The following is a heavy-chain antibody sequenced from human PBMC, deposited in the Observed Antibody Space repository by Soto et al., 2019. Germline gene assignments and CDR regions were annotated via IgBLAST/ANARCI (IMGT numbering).Heavy chain of an antibody. D-gene: IGHD3-16*02. V-gene: IGHV4-34*01. CDR2: INHSGST. J-gene: IGHJ4*02. Sequence: SETLSLTCAVYGGSFSGYYWSWIRQPPGKGLEWIGEINHSGSTNYNPSLKSRVTISVDTSKNQFSLKLSSVTAADTAVYYCARSPVYIWGSYRNFDYWGQGTLVTVSS. CDR1: GGSFSGYY. CDR3: ARSPVYIWGSYRNFDY.